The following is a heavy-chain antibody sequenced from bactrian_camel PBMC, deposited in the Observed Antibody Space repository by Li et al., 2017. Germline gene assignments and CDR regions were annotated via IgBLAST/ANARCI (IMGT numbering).Heavy chain of an antibody. Sequence: HVQLVESGGGSVETGGSLRLSCTASGYTHVYTKYTLAWFRQTPGREREGVASVTSDGITNYADSVQDRFSISQDNDKSTLFLQMNDLKPEDTAMYYCAATIIILQPASRLRRRPYNHWGQGTQVTV. J-gene: IGHJ4*01. V-gene: IGHV3S53*01. CDR1: GYTHVYTKYT. CDR3: AATIIILQPASRLRRRPYNH. D-gene: IGHD1*01. CDR2: VTSDGIT.